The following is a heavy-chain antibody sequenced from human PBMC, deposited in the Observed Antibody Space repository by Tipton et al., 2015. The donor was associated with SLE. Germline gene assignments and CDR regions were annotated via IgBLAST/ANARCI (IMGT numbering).Heavy chain of an antibody. CDR3: AKDLLGSERYYVYYYGMDV. D-gene: IGHD1-26*01. CDR1: GFTFSTYS. CDR2: IGTSDNT. Sequence: SLRLSCAASGFTFSTYSLSWVRQAPGKGLEWVSTIGTSDNTYYADSVKGRFTISRDNSKNTLYLQMNSLRAEDTAVYYCAKDLLGSERYYVYYYGMDVWGQGTTVTVSS. V-gene: IGHV3-23*01. J-gene: IGHJ6*02.